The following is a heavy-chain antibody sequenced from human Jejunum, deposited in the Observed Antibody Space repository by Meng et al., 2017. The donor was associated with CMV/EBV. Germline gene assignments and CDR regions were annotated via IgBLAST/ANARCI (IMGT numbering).Heavy chain of an antibody. Sequence: KASGGSISGYNWNWIRHPPGEGLEWIGNIDFSGTTKYNPSLKSRVTISVDTSKIQSSLNLGSVAPADTAVYYCARGWGTTSPWDYWGQGMLVTVSS. CDR1: GGSISGYN. J-gene: IGHJ4*02. V-gene: IGHV4-59*01. CDR3: ARGWGTTSPWDY. CDR2: IDFSGTT. D-gene: IGHD3-16*01.